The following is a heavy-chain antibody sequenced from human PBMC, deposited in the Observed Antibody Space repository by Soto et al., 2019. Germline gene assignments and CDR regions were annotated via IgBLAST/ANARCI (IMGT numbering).Heavy chain of an antibody. CDR1: GFTFSSYW. CDR3: ARALYGDYYYYYYGMDV. J-gene: IGHJ6*02. Sequence: GGSLSLSCAASGFTFSSYWMHWVRQAPGKGLVWVSRINSDGSSTSYADSVKGRFTISRDNAKNTLYLQMNSLRAEDTAVYYCARALYGDYYYYYYGMDVWGQGTTVTVSS. D-gene: IGHD4-17*01. V-gene: IGHV3-74*01. CDR2: INSDGSST.